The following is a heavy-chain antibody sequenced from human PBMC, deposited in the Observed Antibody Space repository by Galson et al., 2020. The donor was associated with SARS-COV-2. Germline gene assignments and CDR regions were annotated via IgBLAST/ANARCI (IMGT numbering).Heavy chain of an antibody. D-gene: IGHD3-10*01. J-gene: IGHJ3*02. CDR1: GYTFTGYY. V-gene: IGHV1-2*02. Sequence: ASVKVSCKASGYTFTGYYMHWVRQAPGQGLEWMGWISPNSGGTNYAQKFQGRVTMTRDTSISTAYMELSRLRSDDTAVYYCARADYYGSGLGRFDIWGPGTMVTVSS. CDR2: ISPNSGGT. CDR3: ARADYYGSGLGRFDI.